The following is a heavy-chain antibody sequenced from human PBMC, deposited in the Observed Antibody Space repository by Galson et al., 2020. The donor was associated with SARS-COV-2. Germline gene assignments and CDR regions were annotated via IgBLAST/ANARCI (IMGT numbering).Heavy chain of an antibody. V-gene: IGHV3-43*01. CDR1: GFTFEEYT. CDR2: ISGDGNSI. D-gene: IGHD1-26*01. CDR3: TTWVFDY. Sequence: GESLKISCDASGFTFEEYTMHWVRQAPGKGLEWISLISGDGNSIDYEDSVKGRFTISRDNSKNSLFLQMDSLTTEDTALYYCTTWVFDYWGQGTLVTVSS. J-gene: IGHJ4*02.